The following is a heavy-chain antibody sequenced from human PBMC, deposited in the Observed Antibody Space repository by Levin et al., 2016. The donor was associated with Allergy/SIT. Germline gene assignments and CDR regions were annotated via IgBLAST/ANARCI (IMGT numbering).Heavy chain of an antibody. Sequence: WVRQAPGQGLEWMGRIIPILGIANYAQKFQGRVTITADKSTSTAYMELSSLRSEDTAVYYCATADRGFYFDYWGQGTLVTVSS. D-gene: IGHD3-22*01. V-gene: IGHV1-69*02. CDR2: IIPILGIA. J-gene: IGHJ4*02. CDR3: ATADRGFYFDY.